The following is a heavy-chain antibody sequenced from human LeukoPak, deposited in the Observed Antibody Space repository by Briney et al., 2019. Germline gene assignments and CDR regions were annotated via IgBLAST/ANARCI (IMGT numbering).Heavy chain of an antibody. V-gene: IGHV3-21*04. J-gene: IGHJ4*02. Sequence: GGSLRLSCAASGFTFSSYSMNWVRQAPGKGLEWVSSISSSSTYIYYADSVKGRFTVSRDDAKNALYLQMNSLRAEDTALYYCAKGLQYFDYWGQGTLVTVSS. D-gene: IGHD4-11*01. CDR3: AKGLQYFDY. CDR1: GFTFSSYS. CDR2: ISSSSTYI.